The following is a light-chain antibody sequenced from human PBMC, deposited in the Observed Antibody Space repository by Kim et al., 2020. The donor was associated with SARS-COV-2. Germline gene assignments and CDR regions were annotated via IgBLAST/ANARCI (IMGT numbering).Light chain of an antibody. CDR2: AAS. CDR1: QNITSY. J-gene: IGKJ1*01. CDR3: QQTYSTPRT. Sequence: GDRVTITCRASQNITSYLNWYQQKPGKAPKLLIYAASSLQSGVPSRFSGSGSGTDFTLTISSLQPEDFATYYCQQTYSTPRTFGQGTKVDIK. V-gene: IGKV1-39*01.